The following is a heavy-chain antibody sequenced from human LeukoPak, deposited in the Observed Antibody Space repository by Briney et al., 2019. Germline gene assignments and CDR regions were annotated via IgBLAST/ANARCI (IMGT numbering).Heavy chain of an antibody. J-gene: IGHJ4*02. CDR1: GYTFTNNY. CDR3: ARDQEGFDY. V-gene: IGHV1-46*01. CDR2: IYPRDGST. Sequence: ASVKVSCKASGYTFTNNYLHWVRQAPGQGLEWMGMIYPRDGSTSYAQEFQGRVTVTRDTSTSTVHMELSGLRSEDTAVYYCARDQEGFDYWGQGTLVTVSS.